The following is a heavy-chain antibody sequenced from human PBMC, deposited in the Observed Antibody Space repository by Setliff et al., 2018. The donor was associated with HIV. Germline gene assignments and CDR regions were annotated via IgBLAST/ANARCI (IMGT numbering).Heavy chain of an antibody. CDR3: ARDRRYSYGDY. CDR2: INAGNGNT. Sequence: ASVKVSCKASGYTFTSYAMHWVRQAPGQRLEWMGWINAGNGNTKYPQKFQGRVTITRDTSASTAYMELSSLRSEDTAVYYCARDRRYSYGDYWGQGTLVTVSS. D-gene: IGHD5-18*01. CDR1: GYTFTSYA. J-gene: IGHJ4*02. V-gene: IGHV1-3*01.